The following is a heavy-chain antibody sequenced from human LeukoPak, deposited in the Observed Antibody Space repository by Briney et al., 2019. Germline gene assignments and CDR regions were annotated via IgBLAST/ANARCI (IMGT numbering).Heavy chain of an antibody. CDR1: GFTFSSYW. CDR3: ARWVPGSSWYPPYYYYYYMDV. V-gene: IGHV3-7*01. CDR2: IKQDGSEK. Sequence: GGSLRLSCAASGFTFSSYWMSWVRQAPGKGLEWVANIKQDGSEKYYVDSVKGRFTISRDNAKNSLYLQMNSLRAEDTAVYYCARWVPGSSWYPPYYYYYYMDVWGKGTTVTASS. J-gene: IGHJ6*03. D-gene: IGHD6-13*01.